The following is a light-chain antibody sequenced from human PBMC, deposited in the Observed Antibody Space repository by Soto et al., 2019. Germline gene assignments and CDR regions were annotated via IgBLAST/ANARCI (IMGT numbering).Light chain of an antibody. Sequence: EIVLTQSPGTLSLSPGERVTLSCRASQSVSSNYLAWYQQKPGQAPRLLIYDASNRATGIPDRFSGSGSGTDFTLSISRLEPEDFAVYYCQQYDTSPTFGGGTKVEIK. CDR1: QSVSSNY. CDR2: DAS. J-gene: IGKJ4*01. CDR3: QQYDTSPT. V-gene: IGKV3-20*01.